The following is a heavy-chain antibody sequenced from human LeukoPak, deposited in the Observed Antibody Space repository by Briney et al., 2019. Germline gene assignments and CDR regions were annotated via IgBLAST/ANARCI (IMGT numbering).Heavy chain of an antibody. D-gene: IGHD1-26*01. CDR1: GGSITGYY. V-gene: IGHV4-59*01. Sequence: SETLSLTCIVSGGSITGYYWSWIRQPPGKGLEWIGHIYKSGTTNYNPSLNSRVTISVDTSKNLFSLRLSSVTAEDTAVYYCARSRSGSYYFDYWGQGTLVTVSS. J-gene: IGHJ4*02. CDR3: ARSRSGSYYFDY. CDR2: IYKSGTT.